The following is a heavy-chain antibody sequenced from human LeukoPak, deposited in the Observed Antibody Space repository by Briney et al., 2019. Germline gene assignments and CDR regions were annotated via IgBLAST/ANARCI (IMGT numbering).Heavy chain of an antibody. CDR3: ARDRGFGQADV. V-gene: IGHV3-33*01. D-gene: IGHD3-10*01. CDR1: GFTFNSYG. Sequence: GGSLRLSCEASGFTFNSYGVPWARQAPGKGLEWVAVIWFDGSKKYYADSVKGRFTISRDNAKNSLYLQMNGLRAEDTAVYYCARDRGFGQADVWGKGTTVTVSS. J-gene: IGHJ6*04. CDR2: IWFDGSKK.